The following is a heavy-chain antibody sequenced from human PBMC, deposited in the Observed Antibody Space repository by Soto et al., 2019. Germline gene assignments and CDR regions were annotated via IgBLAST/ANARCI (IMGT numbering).Heavy chain of an antibody. CDR2: IIPIFPTP. CDR3: ARDTHRQQLGGNYYDGRDV. Sequence: QVQLVQSGAEVKKPGSSVTVSCKASVGTFGNSAISWVRQAPGQGLEWMGGIIPIFPTPDYAQKFQGSVTITADKSTTTAYMELTILNSEDTAVYYCARDTHRQQLGGNYYDGRDVWGQGTTVTVSS. J-gene: IGHJ6*02. V-gene: IGHV1-69*14. CDR1: VGTFGNSA. D-gene: IGHD3-3*02.